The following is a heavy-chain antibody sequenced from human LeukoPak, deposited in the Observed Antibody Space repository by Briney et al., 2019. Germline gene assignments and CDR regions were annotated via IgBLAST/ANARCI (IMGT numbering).Heavy chain of an antibody. Sequence: GGSLRLSCAASGFTFSSYAMHWVRQAPGKGLEWVAVISYDGSNKYYADSVKGRFTISRDNSKNTLYLQMNNLRVEDTAVFYCVNGESFYGDYGFDYWGQGTLVTVSS. CDR3: VNGESFYGDYGFDY. CDR2: ISYDGSNK. D-gene: IGHD4-17*01. V-gene: IGHV3-30*04. CDR1: GFTFSSYA. J-gene: IGHJ4*02.